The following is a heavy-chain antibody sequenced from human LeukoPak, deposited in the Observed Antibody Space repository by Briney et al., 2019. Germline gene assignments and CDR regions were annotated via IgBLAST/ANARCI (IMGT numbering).Heavy chain of an antibody. Sequence: PSETLSLTCTVSGYSISSDYYWGWIRQPPGKRLEWIASVSHSGSTYYNPSLKSRVTISVDTSKNQFSLKVTSVTAADTALYYCARERIERYTYASSDFDYWGRGTLVTVSS. V-gene: IGHV4-38-2*02. D-gene: IGHD5-18*01. J-gene: IGHJ4*02. CDR2: VSHSGST. CDR1: GYSISSDYY. CDR3: ARERIERYTYASSDFDY.